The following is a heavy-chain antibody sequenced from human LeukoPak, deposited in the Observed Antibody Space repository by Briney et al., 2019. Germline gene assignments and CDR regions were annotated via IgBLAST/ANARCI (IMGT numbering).Heavy chain of an antibody. V-gene: IGHV1-69*04. Sequence: SVKVSCKASGGTFSSYAISWVRQAPGQGLEWMGRIILILGIANYAQKFQGRVTITADKSTSTAYMELSSLRSEDTAVYYCARGLAAAGTVWFDPWGQGTLVTVSS. J-gene: IGHJ5*02. CDR1: GGTFSSYA. CDR2: IILILGIA. D-gene: IGHD6-13*01. CDR3: ARGLAAAGTVWFDP.